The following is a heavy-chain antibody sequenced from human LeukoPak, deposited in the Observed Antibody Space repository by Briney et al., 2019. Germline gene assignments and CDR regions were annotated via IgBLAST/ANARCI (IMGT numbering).Heavy chain of an antibody. CDR1: GYTFTGYY. CDR3: ARVGGSCYWFDP. Sequence: ASVKVSCKASGYTFTGYYMHWVRQAPGQGLEWMGWISAYNGNTNYAQKLQGRVTMTTDTSTSTAYMELRSLRSDDTAVYYCARVGGSCYWFDPWGQGTLVTASS. CDR2: ISAYNGNT. D-gene: IGHD2-15*01. V-gene: IGHV1-18*04. J-gene: IGHJ5*02.